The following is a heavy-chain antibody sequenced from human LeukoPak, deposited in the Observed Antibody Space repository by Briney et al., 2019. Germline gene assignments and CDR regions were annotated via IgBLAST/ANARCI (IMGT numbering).Heavy chain of an antibody. CDR1: GGSFSGCY. J-gene: IGHJ6*02. D-gene: IGHD3-16*01. CDR2: INHSGST. V-gene: IGHV4-34*01. Sequence: PSETLSLTCAVYGGSFSGCYWSWIRQPPGKGLEWIGEINHSGSTNYNPSLKSRVTISVDTSKNQFSLKLSSVTAADTAVYYCARGHGVHMDVWGQGTTVTVSS. CDR3: ARGHGVHMDV.